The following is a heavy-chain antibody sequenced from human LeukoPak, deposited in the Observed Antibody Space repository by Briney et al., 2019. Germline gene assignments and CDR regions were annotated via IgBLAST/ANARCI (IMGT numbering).Heavy chain of an antibody. V-gene: IGHV3-23*01. J-gene: IGHJ2*01. CDR1: GGSISSYY. CDR3: AKEGAQTPTDWYFDL. CDR2: IRHDVVANT. D-gene: IGHD1-26*01. Sequence: ETLSLTCTVSGGSISSYYWSWIRQPPGKGLEWVSSIRHDVVANTWYPDSGKGRFTISRDNSRTTVYLQMNSLSTEDTALYYCAKEGAQTPTDWYFDLWGRGTLVTVSS.